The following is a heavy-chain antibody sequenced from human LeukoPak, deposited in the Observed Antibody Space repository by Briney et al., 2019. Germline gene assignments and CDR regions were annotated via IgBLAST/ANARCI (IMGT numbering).Heavy chain of an antibody. CDR3: ARHGLGRGVYITRQYNYYMDV. CDR2: INHSGST. J-gene: IGHJ6*03. CDR1: RGSFSGYY. Sequence: SETLSLTCAVYRGSFSGYYWSWIRQPPGKGLEWIGEINHSGSTNYNPSLKSRFTMSVDTSKSQFSLRLTSVTAADTGIYFCARHGLGRGVYITRQYNYYMDVWGTGTTVTVSS. D-gene: IGHD3-10*01. V-gene: IGHV4-34*01.